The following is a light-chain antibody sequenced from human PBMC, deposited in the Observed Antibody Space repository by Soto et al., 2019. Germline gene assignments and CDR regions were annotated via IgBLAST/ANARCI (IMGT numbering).Light chain of an antibody. CDR1: QSVSSY. V-gene: IGKV3-11*01. Sequence: EIVLTQSRATLSLSPGERATLSCRASQSVSSYLAWYQQKPGQAPRLLIYDASNRATGIPARFSGSGSGTDFTLTISSLEPEDFAVYYCQQRSNWPVITFGQGTRLEIK. J-gene: IGKJ5*01. CDR3: QQRSNWPVIT. CDR2: DAS.